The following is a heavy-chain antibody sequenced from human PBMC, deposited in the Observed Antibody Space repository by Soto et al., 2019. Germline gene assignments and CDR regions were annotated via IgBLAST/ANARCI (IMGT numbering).Heavy chain of an antibody. D-gene: IGHD3-22*01. Sequence: PSETLSLTCTVSGGSISSYYWSWIRQPPGKGLEWIRYIYYSGSTNYNPSLKSRVTISVDTSKNQFSLKLSSVTAADTALYYCARHRYDSSGYCHFDYWGQGTLVTVSS. J-gene: IGHJ4*02. CDR1: GGSISSYY. V-gene: IGHV4-59*08. CDR2: IYYSGST. CDR3: ARHRYDSSGYCHFDY.